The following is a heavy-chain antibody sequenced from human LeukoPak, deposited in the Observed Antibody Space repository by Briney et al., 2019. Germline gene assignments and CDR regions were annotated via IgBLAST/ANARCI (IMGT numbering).Heavy chain of an antibody. J-gene: IGHJ4*02. D-gene: IGHD3-10*01. CDR3: ARRSMVHLDY. V-gene: IGHV4-59*01. CDR1: GGSISSYY. Sequence: SETLSLTCTVSGGSISSYYWSWIRQPPGKGLEWIGYIYYSGSTNYNPSLKSRVTISVDTSKNQFSLKLSSVTAADTAVYYCARRSMVHLDYWGQGTLVTVSS. CDR2: IYYSGST.